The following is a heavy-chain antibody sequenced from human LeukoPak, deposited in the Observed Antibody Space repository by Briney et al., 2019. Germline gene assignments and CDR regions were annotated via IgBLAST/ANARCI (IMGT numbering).Heavy chain of an antibody. CDR2: IYYSGTT. V-gene: IGHV4-39*07. CDR1: GFTFSSYA. J-gene: IGHJ4*02. D-gene: IGHD6-19*01. Sequence: PGGSLRPSCAASGFTFSSYAMHWVRQPPGKGLEWIANIYYSGTTYDNPSLKSRVTISLDPSKNQFSLKLKSVTPADTAVYYGARTLAGKLVFGYWRQGTLVTDSS. CDR3: ARTLAGKLVFGY.